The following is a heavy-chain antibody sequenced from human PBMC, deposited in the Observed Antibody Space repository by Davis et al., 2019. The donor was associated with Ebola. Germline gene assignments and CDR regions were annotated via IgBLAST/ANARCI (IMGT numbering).Heavy chain of an antibody. CDR1: GFTFSIYE. V-gene: IGHV3-48*03. CDR3: SRGEY. CDR2: IPSNGDYT. Sequence: GESLKISCTASGFTFSIYEMNWVRQAPGKGLEWVSYIPSNGDYTYYADSVKGRFTISRDNAKNSLSLQMNSLRVEDTAVYYCSRGEYWGQGTLVTVSS. D-gene: IGHD2/OR15-2a*01. J-gene: IGHJ4*02.